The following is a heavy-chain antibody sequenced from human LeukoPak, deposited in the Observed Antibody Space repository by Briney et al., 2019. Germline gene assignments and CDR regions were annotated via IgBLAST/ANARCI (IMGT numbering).Heavy chain of an antibody. V-gene: IGHV1-46*01. J-gene: IGHJ4*02. CDR3: ARGSYYSGSGSYHFDY. D-gene: IGHD3-10*01. CDR2: VNPSGGST. Sequence: ASVKVSCKVSGYTLTELSMHWVRQAPAQGLEWMGIVNPSGGSTSYAQKFQGRVTMTRDTSTNTVYMELSSLRCEDTAVYYCARGSYYSGSGSYHFDYWGQGTLVTVSS. CDR1: GYTLTELS.